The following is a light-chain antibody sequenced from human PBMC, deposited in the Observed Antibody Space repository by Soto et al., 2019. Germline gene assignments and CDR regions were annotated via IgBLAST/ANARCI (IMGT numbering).Light chain of an antibody. CDR2: EVS. CDR3: SSYTSSSTQV. Sequence: QSALAQPASVSGSPGQSITISCTGTSSDVGGYNYVSWYQQHPGKAPKLMIYEVSNRPSGVSNRFSGSKSGNTASLTISGLQAEDEADYYCSSYTSSSTQVFGGGTKVTAL. CDR1: SSDVGGYNY. V-gene: IGLV2-14*01. J-gene: IGLJ2*01.